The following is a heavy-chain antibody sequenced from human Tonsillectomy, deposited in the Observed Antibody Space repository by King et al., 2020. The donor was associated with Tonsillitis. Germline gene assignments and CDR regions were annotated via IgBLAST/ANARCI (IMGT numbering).Heavy chain of an antibody. CDR2: ISKDGSNK. J-gene: IGHJ4*02. CDR3: VKGEYDILTATIF. V-gene: IGHV3-30*18. Sequence: QLVQSGGGVVQPGRSLRLSCAASGFTFSRYGMHWVRQAPGKGLEWVAVISKDGSNKYYEDSVKGRFTISRDNSKNTLYVQMNSLRAEDTAVYYCVKGEYDILTATIFWGQGTLVTVSS. CDR1: GFTFSRYG. D-gene: IGHD3-9*01.